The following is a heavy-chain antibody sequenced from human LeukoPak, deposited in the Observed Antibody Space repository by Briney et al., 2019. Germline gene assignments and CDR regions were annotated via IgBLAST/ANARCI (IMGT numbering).Heavy chain of an antibody. Sequence: GESLKISCNGSGYXFRTYWICWVRQMPGKGLEWMGVIYAGDSDTRYSPSFQGQVTISADKSISTAYLQWSSLKASDTAMYYCARVEMATIKGFDYWGQGTLVTVSS. D-gene: IGHD5-24*01. V-gene: IGHV5-51*01. CDR3: ARVEMATIKGFDY. J-gene: IGHJ4*02. CDR2: IYAGDSDT. CDR1: GYXFRTYW.